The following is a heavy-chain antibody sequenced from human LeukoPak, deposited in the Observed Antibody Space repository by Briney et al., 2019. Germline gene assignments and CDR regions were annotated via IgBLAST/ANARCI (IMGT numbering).Heavy chain of an antibody. CDR1: GGSISSYY. J-gene: IGHJ3*02. CDR2: INHSGST. D-gene: IGHD3-22*01. CDR3: ARGYTYYYDSSGQEAFDI. V-gene: IGHV4-34*01. Sequence: SETLSLTCTVSGGSISSYYWSWIRQPPGKGLEWIGEINHSGSTNYNPSLKSRVTISVDTSKNQFSLKLSSVTAADTAVYYCARGYTYYYDSSGQEAFDIWGQGTMVTVSS.